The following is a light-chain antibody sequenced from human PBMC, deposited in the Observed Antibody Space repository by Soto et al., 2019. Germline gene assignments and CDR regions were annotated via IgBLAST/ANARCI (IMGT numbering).Light chain of an antibody. V-gene: IGKV1-5*01. CDR3: LQHNSYPIT. Sequence: TQSPATLSASLGDRVTITCGAGQSISRWLAWYQQKPGKAPKLLIYDASSLQSGVPSRFRGSGSGTESTLTISSLQPEDFETYYCLQHNSYPITFGQGTRLEI. CDR1: QSISRW. J-gene: IGKJ5*01. CDR2: DAS.